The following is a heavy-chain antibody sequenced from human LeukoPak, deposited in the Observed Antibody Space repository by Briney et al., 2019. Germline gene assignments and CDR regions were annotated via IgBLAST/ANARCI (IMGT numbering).Heavy chain of an antibody. J-gene: IGHJ4*02. Sequence: GGSLRLSCAVSGFMFSEYGMHWVRQAPGKGLEWVAFIRDDGSNKLYADSVKGRFTSSRDNTKNTVSLQMNSLRPEDTAFYYCAKDWGARGCCGDYFDYWGQGSLVIVSP. V-gene: IGHV3-30*02. CDR2: IRDDGSNK. CDR1: GFMFSEYG. D-gene: IGHD6-19*01. CDR3: AKDWGARGCCGDYFDY.